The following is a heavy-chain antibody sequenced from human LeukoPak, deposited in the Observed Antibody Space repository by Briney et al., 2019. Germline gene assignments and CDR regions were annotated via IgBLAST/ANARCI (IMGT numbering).Heavy chain of an antibody. J-gene: IGHJ4*02. Sequence: SETLSLTCTVSGGSISSYYWSWIRQPPGKGLEWIGYIYYSGSTYYNSSLKSRVTISVDTSKNQFSLKLSSVTAADTAVYYCARDSNYYGSGSYYNVLDYWGQGTLVTVSS. D-gene: IGHD3-10*01. V-gene: IGHV4-59*12. CDR3: ARDSNYYGSGSYYNVLDY. CDR2: IYYSGST. CDR1: GGSISSYY.